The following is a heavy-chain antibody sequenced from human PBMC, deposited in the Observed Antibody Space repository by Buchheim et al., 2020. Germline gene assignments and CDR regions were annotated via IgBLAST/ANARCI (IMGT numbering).Heavy chain of an antibody. D-gene: IGHD3-10*01. Sequence: QVQLVQSGAEVQKPGASVKVSCKASGYPFTSFDLNWVRQATGQGLECLGWMNPDSGATGYAPKFKGRFTMTWDTSITTAYMELGSLTSDDTAVYYCARTMVRGVPSMDYWGQRTL. CDR2: MNPDSGAT. J-gene: IGHJ4*02. CDR1: GYPFTSFD. CDR3: ARTMVRGVPSMDY. V-gene: IGHV1-8*01.